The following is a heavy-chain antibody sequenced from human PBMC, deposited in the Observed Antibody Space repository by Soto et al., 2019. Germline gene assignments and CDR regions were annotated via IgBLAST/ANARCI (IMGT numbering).Heavy chain of an antibody. D-gene: IGHD6-6*01. V-gene: IGHV4-59*01. Sequence: SETLSLTCTVSGGSISSYYWSWIRQPPGKGLEWIGYIYYSGSTNYNPSLKSRVTISVDTSKNQFSLKLSSVTAADTAVYYCARRTNEYSSSSWFDTWGQGTLVTVSS. CDR2: IYYSGST. CDR1: GGSISSYY. CDR3: ARRTNEYSSSSWFDT. J-gene: IGHJ5*02.